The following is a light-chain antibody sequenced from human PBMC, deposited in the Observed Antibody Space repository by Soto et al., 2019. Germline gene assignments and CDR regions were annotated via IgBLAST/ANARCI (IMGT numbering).Light chain of an antibody. CDR2: DVT. J-gene: IGLJ1*01. Sequence: QSALTQPRSVSGSPGQSVTISCTGTSSDVGAYNYVSWYRQHSGKAPKLIIYDVTKRPSGVPDRFSASKSGNTASLTISGLQAEDEADYFCCSYAGSYTHVFGTGTKVTVL. CDR3: CSYAGSYTHV. V-gene: IGLV2-11*01. CDR1: SSDVGAYNY.